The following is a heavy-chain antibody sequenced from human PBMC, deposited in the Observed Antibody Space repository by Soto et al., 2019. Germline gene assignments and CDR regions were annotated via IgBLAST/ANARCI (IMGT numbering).Heavy chain of an antibody. CDR3: AKDRGTTVTSYYYGMDV. CDR1: GFTFSSYG. Sequence: QVQLVESGGGVVQPGRSLRLSCAASGFTFSSYGMHWVRQAPGKGLEWVAVITYDGSNKYYADSVKGRFTISRDNSKNTLYLQMNSLRAEDTAVYYCAKDRGTTVTSYYYGMDVWGQGTTVTVSS. CDR2: ITYDGSNK. D-gene: IGHD4-17*01. J-gene: IGHJ6*02. V-gene: IGHV3-30*18.